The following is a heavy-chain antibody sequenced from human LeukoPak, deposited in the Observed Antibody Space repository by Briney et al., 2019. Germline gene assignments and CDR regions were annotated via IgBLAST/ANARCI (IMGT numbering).Heavy chain of an antibody. J-gene: IGHJ5*02. Sequence: SETLSLTCTVSGGSISSYYWSWIRQPAGKGLEWIGRIYTSGSTNYNPSLKSRVTMSVDTSKDQFSLKLSSVTAADTAVYYCARGDGRCSSTSCYRYWFDPWGQGTLVTVSS. V-gene: IGHV4-4*07. CDR3: ARGDGRCSSTSCYRYWFDP. CDR2: IYTSGST. D-gene: IGHD2-2*01. CDR1: GGSISSYY.